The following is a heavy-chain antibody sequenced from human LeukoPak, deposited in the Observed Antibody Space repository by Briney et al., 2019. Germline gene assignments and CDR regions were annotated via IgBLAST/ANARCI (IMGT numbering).Heavy chain of an antibody. J-gene: IGHJ5*02. CDR1: GGSISSGGYS. D-gene: IGHD1-26*01. CDR3: ASRRMDRGARDYNWFDP. V-gene: IGHV4-30-2*01. CDR2: IYHSGST. Sequence: PSQTLSLTCAVSGGSISSGGYSWSWIRQPPGKGLEWIGYIYHSGSTYYNPSLKSRVTISVDRSKNQLSLKLSSVTAADTAVYYCASRRMDRGARDYNWFDPWGQGTLVTVSS.